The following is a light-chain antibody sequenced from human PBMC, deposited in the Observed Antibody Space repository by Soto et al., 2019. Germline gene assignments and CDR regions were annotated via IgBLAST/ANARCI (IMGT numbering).Light chain of an antibody. Sequence: QSALTQPRSVSGSPGQSVTISCTGTGSDVGGYDFVSWYQQHPGKAPELMIFDVSKRPSGVPDRFSGSKSGNTASLTISVLQADDEADYYCSSFAGTDPVVFGGGTKLTVL. CDR3: SSFAGTDPVV. CDR1: GSDVGGYDF. J-gene: IGLJ2*01. V-gene: IGLV2-11*01. CDR2: DVS.